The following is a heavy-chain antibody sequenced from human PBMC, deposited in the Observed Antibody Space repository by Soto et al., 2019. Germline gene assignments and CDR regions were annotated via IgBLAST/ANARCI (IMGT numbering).Heavy chain of an antibody. J-gene: IGHJ4*02. D-gene: IGHD5-12*01. CDR2: ISYDGSNK. V-gene: IGHV3-30-3*01. Sequence: GGSLRLSCAASGFTFSSYAMHWVRQAPGKGLEWVAVISYDGSNKYYADSMEGRFTISRDNAKNSLFLQMNSLRAEDTAVYYCAREGDGYNYVDYWGQGTLVTVSS. CDR1: GFTFSSYA. CDR3: AREGDGYNYVDY.